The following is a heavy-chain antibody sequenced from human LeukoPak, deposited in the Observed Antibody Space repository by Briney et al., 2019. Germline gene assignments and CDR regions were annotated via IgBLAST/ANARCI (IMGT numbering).Heavy chain of an antibody. CDR1: GGSISSSSSY. J-gene: IGHJ4*02. V-gene: IGHV4-39*07. CDR2: IYYSGST. D-gene: IGHD3-10*01. CDR3: ARLSEETHPPGTDY. Sequence: SETLSLTCTVSGGSISSSSSYWGWIRQPPGKGLEWIGSIYYSGSTYYNPSLKSRVTISVDTSKNQFSLKLSSVTAADTAVYYCARLSEETHPPGTDYWGQGTLVTISS.